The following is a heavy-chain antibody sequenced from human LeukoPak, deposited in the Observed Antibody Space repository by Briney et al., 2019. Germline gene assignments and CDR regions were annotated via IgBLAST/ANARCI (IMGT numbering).Heavy chain of an antibody. D-gene: IGHD3-22*01. Sequence: GGALRLSCAASGVTFSGYAMSWVRQTPGKGLEWVSAISGDNPGTYNADSVKGRFTISRDSVKNTRHLHMNSLRADHTAVYYCAKDLGSARYYDSSGSSYGGEYFDYWGQGTLATVSS. CDR2: ISGDNPGT. V-gene: IGHV3-23*01. CDR1: GVTFSGYA. J-gene: IGHJ4*02. CDR3: AKDLGSARYYDSSGSSYGGEYFDY.